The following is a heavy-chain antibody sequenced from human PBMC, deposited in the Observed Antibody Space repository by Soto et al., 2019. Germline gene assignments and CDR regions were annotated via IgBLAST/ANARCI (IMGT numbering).Heavy chain of an antibody. CDR3: AKDHFNGNGIFDAFDI. CDR2: IGTAGDP. D-gene: IGHD1-20*01. V-gene: IGHV3-13*05. Sequence: GGSLRLSCAASGFTFSSYDMHWVRQATGKGLEWVSAIGTAGDPYYPGSVKGRSTISRENAKNSLYLQMNSLRAGDTAVYYCAKDHFNGNGIFDAFDILGQGTMVTVSS. J-gene: IGHJ3*02. CDR1: GFTFSSYD.